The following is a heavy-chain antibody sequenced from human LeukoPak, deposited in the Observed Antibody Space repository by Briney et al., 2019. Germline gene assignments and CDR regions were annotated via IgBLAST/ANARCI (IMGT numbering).Heavy chain of an antibody. D-gene: IGHD3-22*01. V-gene: IGHV3-23*01. J-gene: IGHJ4*02. CDR1: GFTFSNYA. Sequence: GGSLRLSCAASGFTFSNYAIHWVRQAPGKGLEWVSGISGSGYSTFYADSVKGRFTVSRDNSKNTLYLQMNSLRAEDTAVYYCASADSSGYSYWGQGTLVTVSS. CDR2: ISGSGYST. CDR3: ASADSSGYSY.